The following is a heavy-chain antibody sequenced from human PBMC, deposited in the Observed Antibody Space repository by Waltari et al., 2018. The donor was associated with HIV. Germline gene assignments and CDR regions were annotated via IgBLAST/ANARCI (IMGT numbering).Heavy chain of an antibody. J-gene: IGHJ4*02. CDR1: GGSIISNVYY. V-gene: IGHV4-39*01. Sequence: QLQLQESGPGLVKPSETLSLTCTVSGGSIISNVYYWGWIRQPPGKGLEWIGSVYYSGSTSHHPSLKSRVTISVDTSKNQFYLRLRSVTAADTAVYYCAPRDYGDYQFDYWGRGTLVTVSS. D-gene: IGHD4-17*01. CDR3: APRDYGDYQFDY. CDR2: VYYSGST.